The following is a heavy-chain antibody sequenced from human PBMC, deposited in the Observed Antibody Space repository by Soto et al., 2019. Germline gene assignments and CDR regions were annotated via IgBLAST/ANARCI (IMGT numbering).Heavy chain of an antibody. V-gene: IGHV3-72*01. CDR3: TRGYSSVSIYAFDI. J-gene: IGHJ3*02. Sequence: EVQLVESGGGLVQPGGSLRLSRVASGSTFSDHYMDWVRQAPGKGLEWVGRTGNRANSYTTEYAASVKGRFSISRDDSKNSLYLQMNSLKTEDTAVYHCTRGYSSVSIYAFDIWGQGTMVTVSS. CDR2: TGNRANSYTT. D-gene: IGHD2-21*01. CDR1: GSTFSDHY.